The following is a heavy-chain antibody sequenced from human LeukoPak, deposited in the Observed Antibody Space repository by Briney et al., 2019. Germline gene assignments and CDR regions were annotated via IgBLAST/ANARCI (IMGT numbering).Heavy chain of an antibody. CDR1: VGTFSSYA. CDR2: IIPIFGTA. CDR3: ARDRCSSTSCSTGYFDY. V-gene: IGHV1-69*05. D-gene: IGHD2-2*01. Sequence: GSSVKVSCKASVGTFSSYAISWVRQAPGQGLEWMGGIIPIFGTANYAQKFQGRVTITTDESTSTAYMELSSLRSEDTAVYYCARDRCSSTSCSTGYFDYWGQGTLVTVSS. J-gene: IGHJ4*02.